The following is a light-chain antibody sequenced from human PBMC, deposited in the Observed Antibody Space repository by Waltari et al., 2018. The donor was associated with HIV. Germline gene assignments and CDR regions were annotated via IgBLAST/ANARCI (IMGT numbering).Light chain of an antibody. J-gene: IGKJ4*01. CDR3: MQALQTPPT. Sequence: DIVMTQSPLSLPVTPGEPASISCRSSQCLLHSSGYNYLSWYLRKPGQSPQILIYLASNRASGVPDRFSGNASGTNFTLQISRVEAEDVGIYYCMQALQTPPTFGGGTNVEVK. V-gene: IGKV2-28*01. CDR2: LAS. CDR1: QCLLHSSGYNY.